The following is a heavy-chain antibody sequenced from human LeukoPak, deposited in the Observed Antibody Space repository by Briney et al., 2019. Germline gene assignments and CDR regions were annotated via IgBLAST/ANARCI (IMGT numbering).Heavy chain of an antibody. CDR1: GGTFSSYA. CDR2: IIPIPGIA. Sequence: SVEVSCKASGGTFSSYAISWVRQAPGQGLEWMGRIIPIPGIANYAQKFQGRVTITADKSTSTAYMELSSLRSEDTAVYYCARDGIASSGSYLLPWGQGTLVTVSS. CDR3: ARDGIASSGSYLLP. D-gene: IGHD3-10*01. J-gene: IGHJ5*02. V-gene: IGHV1-69*04.